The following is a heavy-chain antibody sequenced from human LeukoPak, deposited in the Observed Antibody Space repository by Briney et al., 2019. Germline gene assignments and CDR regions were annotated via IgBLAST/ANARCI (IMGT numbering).Heavy chain of an antibody. J-gene: IGHJ4*02. D-gene: IGHD6-13*01. CDR3: ARETPDSSSWTAFDF. CDR1: GFIFSSYW. V-gene: IGHV3-7*01. CDR2: IKQDGSEK. Sequence: PGGSLRLSCAASGFIFSSYWMSWVRQAPGKGLEWVANIKQDGSEKYYVDSVKGRFTISRDNAKNSLYLQMNSLRAEDTAVYYCARETPDSSSWTAFDFWGQGTLVTVSS.